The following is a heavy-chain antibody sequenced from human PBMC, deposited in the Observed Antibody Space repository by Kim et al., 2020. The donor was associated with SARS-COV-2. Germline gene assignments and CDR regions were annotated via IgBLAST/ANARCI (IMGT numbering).Heavy chain of an antibody. Sequence: GGSLRLSCAASGFTFSSYSMNWVRQAPGKGLEWVSSISSSSSYIYYADSVKGRSTISRDNAKNSLYLQMNSLRAEDTAVYDCGIDLTYCGGDCYSLGDNNGMAAGAQGPTLTV. D-gene: IGHD2-21*02. V-gene: IGHV3-21*01. J-gene: IGHJ6*02. CDR2: ISSSSSYI. CDR1: GFTFSSYS. CDR3: GIDLTYCGGDCYSLGDNNGMAA.